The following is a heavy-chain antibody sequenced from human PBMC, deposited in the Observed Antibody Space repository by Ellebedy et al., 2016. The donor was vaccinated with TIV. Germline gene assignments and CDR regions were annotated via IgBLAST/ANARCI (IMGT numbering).Heavy chain of an antibody. CDR2: IIPIFGTA. CDR3: ARGDIVVVVAATRNYYYGMDV. D-gene: IGHD2-15*01. V-gene: IGHV1-69*13. J-gene: IGHJ6*02. CDR1: GGTFSSYA. Sequence: AASVKVSCKASGGTFSSYAISWVRQAPGQGLEWMGGIIPIFGTANYAQKFQGRVTITADESTSTAYMELSSLRSEDTAVYYCARGDIVVVVAATRNYYYGMDVWGQGTTVTVSS.